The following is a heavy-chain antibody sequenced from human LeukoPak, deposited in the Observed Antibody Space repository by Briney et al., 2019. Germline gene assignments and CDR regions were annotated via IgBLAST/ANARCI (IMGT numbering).Heavy chain of an antibody. Sequence: GASVKVSCKASGYTFTSYGISWVRQAPGQGLEWMGWISAYNGNTNYAQKLQGRVTMTTDTSTSTAYMELRSLRSDDTAVYYCARVWYYYDSSGYYQNWFDPWGQGTLVTVSS. D-gene: IGHD3-22*01. CDR2: ISAYNGNT. J-gene: IGHJ5*02. V-gene: IGHV1-18*01. CDR3: ARVWYYYDSSGYYQNWFDP. CDR1: GYTFTSYG.